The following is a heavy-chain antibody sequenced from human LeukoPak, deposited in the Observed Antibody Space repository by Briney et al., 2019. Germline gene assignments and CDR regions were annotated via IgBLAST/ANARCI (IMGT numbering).Heavy chain of an antibody. CDR2: VYPGDSDA. V-gene: IGHV5-51*01. CDR3: ARSMTHRGYFDY. D-gene: IGHD2/OR15-2a*01. J-gene: IGHJ4*02. Sequence: GESLKISCKGSGYSFATYWIGWVRQMPGKGLEWKGIVYPGDSDATYSPSFQGQVSISADKSISTAYLQWSSLKASDTAIYYCARSMTHRGYFDYWGQGTLVTVSS. CDR1: GYSFATYW.